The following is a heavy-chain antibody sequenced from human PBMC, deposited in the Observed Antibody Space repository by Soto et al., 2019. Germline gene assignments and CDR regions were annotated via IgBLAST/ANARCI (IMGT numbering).Heavy chain of an antibody. D-gene: IGHD3-22*01. V-gene: IGHV3-30-3*01. J-gene: IGHJ4*02. CDR3: ARDYYKYYDSSGYYRSPAY. Sequence: GGSLGLSCAAYGFTFSSYAMHWVRQAPGKGLERVALISYDGSDKDYADSVKGRFTISRDNSRNTLFLQMNSLRAEDTAVYYCARDYYKYYDSSGYYRSPAYWGQGTLVTVSS. CDR2: ISYDGSDK. CDR1: GFTFSSYA.